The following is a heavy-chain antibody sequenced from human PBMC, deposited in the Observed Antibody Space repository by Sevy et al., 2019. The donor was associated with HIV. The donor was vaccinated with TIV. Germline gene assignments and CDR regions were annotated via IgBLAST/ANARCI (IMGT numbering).Heavy chain of an antibody. V-gene: IGHV4-39*01. J-gene: IGHJ4*02. Sequence: SETLSLTCTVSGGSISSSSYYWGWIRQPPGKGLEWIGSIYYSGSTYYNPSLKSRVTISVDTSKNQFSLKLSSVTAADTAVYYCARHGGRPYYDFWSGYSSFDYWGQGTLVTVSS. D-gene: IGHD3-3*01. CDR3: ARHGGRPYYDFWSGYSSFDY. CDR1: GGSISSSSYY. CDR2: IYYSGST.